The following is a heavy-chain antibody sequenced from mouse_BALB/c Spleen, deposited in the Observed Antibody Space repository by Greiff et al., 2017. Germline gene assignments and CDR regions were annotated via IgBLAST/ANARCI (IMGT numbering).Heavy chain of an antibody. J-gene: IGHJ4*01. Sequence: VQLQQSGGDLVKPGGSLKLSCAASGFTFSSYGMSWVRQTPDKRLEWVATISSGGSYTYYPDSVKGRFTISRDNAKNTLYLQMSSLKSEDTAMYYCARQNYGSRDAMDYWGQGTSVTVSS. V-gene: IGHV5-6*01. CDR3: ARQNYGSRDAMDY. CDR1: GFTFSSYG. D-gene: IGHD1-1*01. CDR2: ISSGGSYT.